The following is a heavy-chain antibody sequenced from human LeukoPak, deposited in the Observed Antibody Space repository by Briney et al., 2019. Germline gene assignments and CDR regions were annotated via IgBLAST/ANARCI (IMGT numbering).Heavy chain of an antibody. CDR1: GVTVSSNY. CDR2: IYSGGST. D-gene: IGHD3-22*01. V-gene: IGHV3-66*01. J-gene: IGHJ4*02. Sequence: GGSLRLSCAASGVTVSSNYMTWVRQAPGKGLEWVSLIYSGGSTDYADSVKGRFTISRDNSKNTLYLQMNSLRAEDTAVYYCARVSVAYDSTGYRFDDWGQGSLVTVSS. CDR3: ARVSVAYDSTGYRFDD.